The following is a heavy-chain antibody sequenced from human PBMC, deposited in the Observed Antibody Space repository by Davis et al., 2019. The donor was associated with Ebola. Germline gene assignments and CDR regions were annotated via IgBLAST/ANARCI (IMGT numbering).Heavy chain of an antibody. CDR1: GYSFTSYW. J-gene: IGHJ5*02. D-gene: IGHD2-2*01. V-gene: IGHV5-51*01. Sequence: GESLKISCKGSGYSFTSYWIGWVRQMPGKGLEWMGIIYPGDSDTRYSPSFQGQVTISADKSISTAYLQWSSLKASDTAMYYCARAGGYCSSTSCYAAGWFDPWGQGTLVTVSS. CDR3: ARAGGYCSSTSCYAAGWFDP. CDR2: IYPGDSDT.